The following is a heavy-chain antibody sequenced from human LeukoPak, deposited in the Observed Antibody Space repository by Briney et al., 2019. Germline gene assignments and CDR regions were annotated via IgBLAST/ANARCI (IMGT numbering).Heavy chain of an antibody. J-gene: IGHJ4*02. CDR3: AGEERGSSWFIDY. CDR1: GGSISSGGYY. D-gene: IGHD6-13*01. V-gene: IGHV4-31*03. Sequence: SQTLSLTCTVSGGSISSGGYYWSWIRQHPGKGLEWIGYIYYSGSTYYNPSLKSRVTISVDTSKNQFSLKLSSVTAADTAVYYCAGEERGSSWFIDYWGQGTLVTVSS. CDR2: IYYSGST.